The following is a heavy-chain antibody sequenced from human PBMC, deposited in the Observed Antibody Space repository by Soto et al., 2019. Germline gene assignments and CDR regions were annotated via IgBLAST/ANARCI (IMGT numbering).Heavy chain of an antibody. CDR3: ARSPADGYSFDY. D-gene: IGHD4-4*01. CDR1: GGSVSSGSYY. Sequence: PSESLSLTCTVSGGSVSSGSYYWSWIRQPPGKGLEWIGYKYYRGSTNYNPSLKSRVTISLDTSRNQFSLKLNSVTAADTAVYYCARSPADGYSFDYWGQGTLVTVSS. J-gene: IGHJ4*02. V-gene: IGHV4-61*01. CDR2: KYYRGST.